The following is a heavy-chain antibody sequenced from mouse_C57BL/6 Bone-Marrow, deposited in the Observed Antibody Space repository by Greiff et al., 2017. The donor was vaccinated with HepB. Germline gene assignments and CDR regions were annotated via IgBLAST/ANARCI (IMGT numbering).Heavy chain of an antibody. D-gene: IGHD2-5*01. CDR2: ISSGGSYT. J-gene: IGHJ1*03. Sequence: EVQGVESGGDLVKPGGSLKLSCAASGFTFSSYGMSWVRQTPDKRREWVATISSGGSYTYYPDSVKGRFTISRDNAKNNLYLQMSQLKSEATAMYYCARGGPTIVTTWYFDVWGTGTTVTVSS. V-gene: IGHV5-6*01. CDR1: GFTFSSYG. CDR3: ARGGPTIVTTWYFDV.